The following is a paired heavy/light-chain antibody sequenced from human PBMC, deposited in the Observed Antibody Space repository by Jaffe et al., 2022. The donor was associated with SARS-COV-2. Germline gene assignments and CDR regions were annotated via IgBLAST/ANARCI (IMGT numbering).Light chain of an antibody. Sequence: DIVMTQSPDSLAVSLGERATINCKSSQSILYIPNNKNYLAWYQQKPGQPPRLLIYWASTRESGVPDRFSGTGSGTDFTLTISSLQAEDVAVYYCQQYYDGPRTFGQGTKVEVK. CDR3: QQYYDGPRT. CDR2: WAS. CDR1: QSILYIPNNKNY. J-gene: IGKJ1*01. V-gene: IGKV4-1*01.
Heavy chain of an antibody. Sequence: EVQLVESGGGLVQPGGSLRLSCAASGFTFSSYDMTWVRQAPGKGLEWVSVITDRGGTTNYADSVKGRFTISRDNSKNTLYLQMNSLRAEDTAVYYCAKCAAGYWYLDLWGRGTLVAVSS. CDR1: GFTFSSYD. J-gene: IGHJ2*01. CDR3: AKCAAGYWYLDL. V-gene: IGHV3-23*04. CDR2: ITDRGGTT. D-gene: IGHD2-15*01.